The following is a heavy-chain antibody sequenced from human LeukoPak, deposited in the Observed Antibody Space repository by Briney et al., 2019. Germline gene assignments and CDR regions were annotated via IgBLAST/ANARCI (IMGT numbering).Heavy chain of an antibody. V-gene: IGHV3-48*01. CDR2: ISSSSSTI. Sequence: GSLRLSCAASGFTFSSYSMNWVRQAPGKGLEWVSYISSSSSTIYYADSVKGRFTISRDNAKNSLYLQMNSLRAEDTAVYYCARRLGSGYDCWGQGTLVTVSS. CDR3: ARRLGSGYDC. J-gene: IGHJ4*02. CDR1: GFTFSSYS. D-gene: IGHD5-12*01.